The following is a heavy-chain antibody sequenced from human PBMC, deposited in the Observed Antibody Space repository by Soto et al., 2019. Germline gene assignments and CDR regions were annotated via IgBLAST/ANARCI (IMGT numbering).Heavy chain of an antibody. CDR1: GFTFSSYG. Sequence: GGSLRLSCAASGFTFSSYGMHWVRQAPGKGLEWVAVISYDGSNKYYADSVKGRFTISRDNSKNTLYLQMNSLRAEDTAVYYCAKEYYYDSSGYYSGIDYWGQGTLVTVSS. J-gene: IGHJ4*02. D-gene: IGHD3-22*01. V-gene: IGHV3-30*18. CDR3: AKEYYYDSSGYYSGIDY. CDR2: ISYDGSNK.